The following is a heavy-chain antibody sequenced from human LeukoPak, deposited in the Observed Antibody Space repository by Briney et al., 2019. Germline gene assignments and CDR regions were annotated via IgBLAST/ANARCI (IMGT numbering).Heavy chain of an antibody. CDR1: GFTFDDYA. J-gene: IGHJ6*03. CDR2: ISWNSGSI. Sequence: GGSLRLSCAASGFTFDDYAMHWVRQAPGKGLEWVSGISWNSGSIGYADSVKGRFTISRDNAKNPLYLQMNSLRAEDTALYYCAKDNGWSYYYYYMDVWGKGTTVTVSS. V-gene: IGHV3-9*01. D-gene: IGHD6-19*01. CDR3: AKDNGWSYYYYYMDV.